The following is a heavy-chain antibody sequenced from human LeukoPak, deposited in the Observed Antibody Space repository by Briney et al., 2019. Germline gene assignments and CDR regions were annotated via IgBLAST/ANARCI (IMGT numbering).Heavy chain of an antibody. J-gene: IGHJ4*02. Sequence: GASVKVSCKASGYTFTSYDINWVRQATGQGLEWMGWMNPNSGNTGYAQKFQGRVTITRNTSISTTYMELSSLRSEDTAVYYCAREGYNWNHKTFDYWGQGTLVTVSS. CDR2: MNPNSGNT. D-gene: IGHD1-20*01. CDR1: GYTFTSYD. CDR3: AREGYNWNHKTFDY. V-gene: IGHV1-8*03.